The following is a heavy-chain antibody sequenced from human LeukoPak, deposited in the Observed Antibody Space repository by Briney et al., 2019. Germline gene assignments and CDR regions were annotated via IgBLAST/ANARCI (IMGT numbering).Heavy chain of an antibody. CDR3: AKEGRSTTPGY. CDR2: ITRSGTDI. Sequence: PGGSLRLSCAASGFTFSAYTMDWVRQAPGKGLEWVSSITRSGTDIYYTDSVKGRFTISRDNAKNSLYLQMNTLRAEDTAVYYCAKEGRSTTPGYWGQGTLVTVSS. D-gene: IGHD2-2*01. CDR1: GFTFSAYT. V-gene: IGHV3-21*01. J-gene: IGHJ4*02.